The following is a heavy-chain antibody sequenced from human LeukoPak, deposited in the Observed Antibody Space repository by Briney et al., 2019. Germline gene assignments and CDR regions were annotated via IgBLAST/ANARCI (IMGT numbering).Heavy chain of an antibody. V-gene: IGHV3-7*03. CDR1: GLTFSSYA. D-gene: IGHD6-19*01. Sequence: GGSLRLSCAASGLTFSSYAMSWVRQAPEKGLEWVANINEDGSQKYYLGSVTGRFTISRDNAKNSLYLQMNSLSAEDTAMYYCARDGGWHRFDYWGQGTLVIVSS. J-gene: IGHJ4*02. CDR2: INEDGSQK. CDR3: ARDGGWHRFDY.